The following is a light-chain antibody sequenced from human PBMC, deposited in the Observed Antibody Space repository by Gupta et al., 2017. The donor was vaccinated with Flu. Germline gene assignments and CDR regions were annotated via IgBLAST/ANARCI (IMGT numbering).Light chain of an antibody. CDR3: CSCRGREV. Sequence: GTTCTIACTGGSSDVGGYKYGARYRQHPSKAPKHVNYEVDQLPAGVPDRFSGSKSGNSASLSVTGLLDEDEADYYCCSCRGREVFGGGTKLTVL. CDR1: SSDVGGYKY. CDR2: EVD. V-gene: IGLV2-8*01. J-gene: IGLJ2*01.